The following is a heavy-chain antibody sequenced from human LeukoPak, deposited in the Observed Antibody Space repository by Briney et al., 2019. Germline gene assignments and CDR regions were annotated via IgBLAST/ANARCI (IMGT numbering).Heavy chain of an antibody. V-gene: IGHV3-30-3*01. CDR2: ISYDGSNK. CDR1: GFTFSSYA. CDR3: ARDRIKYGPFDY. Sequence: GGSLRLSCAASGFTFSSYAMHWVRQAPGKGLEWVAVISYDGSNKYYADSVKGRFTISRDNSKNTLYLQMNSLRAEDTAVYYCARDRIKYGPFDYWGQGTLVTVSS. D-gene: IGHD3-10*01. J-gene: IGHJ4*02.